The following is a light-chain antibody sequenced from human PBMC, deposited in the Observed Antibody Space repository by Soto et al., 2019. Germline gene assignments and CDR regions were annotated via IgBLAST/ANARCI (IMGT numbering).Light chain of an antibody. J-gene: IGLJ3*02. Sequence: QSVLTQPPSASGTPGQRVTISCSGSTSNIGGNIVNWYQQLPGAAPKLLIYSTNQRPSGVPDRFSGSKSGTSASLAISGLQSDDEADYYCATWDDSLSAWVFGGGTKVTVL. CDR3: ATWDDSLSAWV. CDR2: STN. CDR1: TSNIGGNI. V-gene: IGLV1-44*01.